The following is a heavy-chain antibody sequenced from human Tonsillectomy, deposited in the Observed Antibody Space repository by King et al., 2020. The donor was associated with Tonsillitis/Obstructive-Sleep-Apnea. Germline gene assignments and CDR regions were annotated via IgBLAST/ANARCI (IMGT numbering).Heavy chain of an antibody. CDR1: GGSFSGYY. V-gene: IGHV4-34*01. Sequence: VQLQQWGAGLLKPSETLSLTCAVYGGSFSGYYWSCIRQPPGKGLEWIGEINHSGSTNYNPSPKSRVTISVDRSKNQFSLKMSSMTAADTAVYYCARGGYYDSSGYYHVNYFDYWGQGTLVTVSS. CDR3: ARGGYYDSSGYYHVNYFDY. D-gene: IGHD3-22*01. J-gene: IGHJ4*02. CDR2: INHSGST.